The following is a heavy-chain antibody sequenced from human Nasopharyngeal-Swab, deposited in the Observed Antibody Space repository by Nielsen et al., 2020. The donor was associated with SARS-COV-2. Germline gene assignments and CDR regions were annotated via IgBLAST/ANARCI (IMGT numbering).Heavy chain of an antibody. CDR3: AREGANSYGENWYFDL. D-gene: IGHD5-18*01. V-gene: IGHV3-30*03. J-gene: IGHJ2*01. CDR1: GFTFSSYG. Sequence: GGSLRLSCAASGFTFSSYGMHWVRQAPGKGLEWVAVISYDGGNKYYADSVKGRFTISRDNSKNTLYLQMNSLRAEDTAVYYCAREGANSYGENWYFDLWGRGTLVTVSS. CDR2: ISYDGGNK.